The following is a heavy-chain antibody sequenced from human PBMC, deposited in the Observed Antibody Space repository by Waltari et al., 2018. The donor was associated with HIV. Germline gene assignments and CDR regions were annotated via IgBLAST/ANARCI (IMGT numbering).Heavy chain of an antibody. CDR3: ARQPAPDSTWFQIYFDY. Sequence: QVQLQESGPGLVKPSDTLSLTCAVSHFSISSGHYWVWIRQSPGTGLEWIGSVFHSGSTFYKPSFRSRVSISVDTSKNQFSLKLTSVTAADTAVYYCARQPAPDSTWFQIYFDYWGQGTVVTVSS. CDR1: HFSISSGHY. CDR2: VFHSGST. D-gene: IGHD6-13*01. V-gene: IGHV4-38-2*01. J-gene: IGHJ4*02.